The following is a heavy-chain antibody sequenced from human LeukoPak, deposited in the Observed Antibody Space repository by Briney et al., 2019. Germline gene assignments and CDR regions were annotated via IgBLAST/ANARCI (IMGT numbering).Heavy chain of an antibody. CDR3: ARVTGYMVEDYFDY. Sequence: SETLSLTCTVSGGSISSSTYYWGWIRQPPGKGLEWIGTIYYSGSTYYNPSLKSRVTISVDTSKNQFSLRLSSVTAADTALYYCARVTGYMVEDYFDYWGQGTLVTVSS. CDR2: IYYSGST. CDR1: GGSISSSTYY. D-gene: IGHD6-13*01. J-gene: IGHJ4*02. V-gene: IGHV4-39*07.